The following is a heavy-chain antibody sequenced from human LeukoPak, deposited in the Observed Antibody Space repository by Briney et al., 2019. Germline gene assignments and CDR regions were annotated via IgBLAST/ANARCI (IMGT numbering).Heavy chain of an antibody. D-gene: IGHD3-10*01. Sequence: GRSLRLSCAASGFSFDDYPMHWIRQAPGKGLEWVSGISWNSGSIGYADSGKGRFTISRNNSKNTLYLQMNSLRPEDTAIYYGAKLFESGTYNNFFHYWGQGTLVTVFS. V-gene: IGHV3-9*01. CDR1: GFSFDDYP. J-gene: IGHJ4*02. CDR3: AKLFESGTYNNFFHY. CDR2: ISWNSGSI.